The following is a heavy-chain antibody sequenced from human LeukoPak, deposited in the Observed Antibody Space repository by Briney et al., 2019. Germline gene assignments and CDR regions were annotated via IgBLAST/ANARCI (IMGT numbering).Heavy chain of an antibody. CDR1: EFTFSTYT. J-gene: IGHJ4*02. CDR3: ARERAGYYFDY. CDR2: ITGDGADI. V-gene: IGHV3-48*02. Sequence: GGSLRLSCAASEFTFSTYTMSWVRQAPGKGLEWVSYITGDGADIKYEDSVKGRFTISRDSVKNSLYLQLNSLRDEDTAIYYCARERAGYYFDYWGQGTLVTVSS.